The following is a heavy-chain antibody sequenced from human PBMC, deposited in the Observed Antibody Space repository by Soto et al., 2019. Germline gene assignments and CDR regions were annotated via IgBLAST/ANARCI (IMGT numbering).Heavy chain of an antibody. CDR3: AKDTAAVLWFGESYYYGMDV. CDR1: GFTFSSYG. V-gene: IGHV3-30*18. J-gene: IGHJ6*02. Sequence: QVQLVESGGGMVQPGRSLRLSCAASGFTFSSYGMHWVRQAPGKGLEWVAVISYDGSNKYYADSVKGRFTISRDNSKNTLYLQMNSLRAEDTAVYYCAKDTAAVLWFGESYYYGMDVWGQGTTVTVSS. CDR2: ISYDGSNK. D-gene: IGHD3-10*01.